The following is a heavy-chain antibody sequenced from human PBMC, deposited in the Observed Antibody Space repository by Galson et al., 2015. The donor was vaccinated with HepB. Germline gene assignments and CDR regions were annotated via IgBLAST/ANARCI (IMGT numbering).Heavy chain of an antibody. CDR1: GYSFTSYY. D-gene: IGHD2-21*02. CDR3: ARGFFHSVGWVTGGDNGMDV. CDR2: IYPGDSDT. J-gene: IGHJ6*02. Sequence: QSGAEVKKPGESLKISCKGSGYSFTSYYIAWVRQMPGKGLDWMGIIYPGDSDTNYSPSFQGHVTISADKSISTAYLQWSSLKASDTAMYYCARGFFHSVGWVTGGDNGMDVWGQGTTVTVSS. V-gene: IGHV5-51*01.